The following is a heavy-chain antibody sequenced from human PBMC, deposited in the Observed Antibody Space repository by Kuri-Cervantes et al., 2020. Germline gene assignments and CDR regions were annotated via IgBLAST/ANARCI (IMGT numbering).Heavy chain of an antibody. J-gene: IGHJ4*02. Sequence: ESLKISCTVSGGSISSSSYYWGWIRQPPGKGLEWIGSIYYSGNTYYNPSLKSRVTISVDTSKNQFSLKLSSVTSADTAVYYCARHRPKYQLLPFDYWGQGTLVTVSS. V-gene: IGHV4-39*01. D-gene: IGHD2-2*01. CDR1: GGSISSSSYY. CDR2: IYYSGNT. CDR3: ARHRPKYQLLPFDY.